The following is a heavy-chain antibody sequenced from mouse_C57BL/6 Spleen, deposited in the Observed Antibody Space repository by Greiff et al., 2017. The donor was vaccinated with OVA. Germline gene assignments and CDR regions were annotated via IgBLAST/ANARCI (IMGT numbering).Heavy chain of an antibody. CDR2: IYPRDGST. CDR1: GYTFTDHT. CDR3: ARDYYGSSFWFAD. D-gene: IGHD1-1*01. Sequence: QVQLQQSDAELVKPGASVKISCKVSGYTFTDHTIHWMKQRPEQGLEWIGYIYPRDGSTKYNEKFRGKATLTADKSSSTAYMQLSSLTSEDSAVYFCARDYYGSSFWFADWGQGTLVTVSA. J-gene: IGHJ3*01. V-gene: IGHV1-78*01.